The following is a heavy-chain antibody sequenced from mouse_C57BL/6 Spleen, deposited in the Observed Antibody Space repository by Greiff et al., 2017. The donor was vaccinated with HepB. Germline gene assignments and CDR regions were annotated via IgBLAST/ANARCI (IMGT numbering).Heavy chain of an antibody. J-gene: IGHJ4*01. Sequence: QVQLQQPGAELVKPGASVKLSCKASGYTFTSYWMQWVKQRPGQGLEWIGEIDPSDSYTNYNQKFKGKATLTVDTSSSTAYMQRSSLTSEDSAVYYCASGRNWGRYAMDYWGQGTSVTVSS. V-gene: IGHV1-50*01. CDR3: ASGRNWGRYAMDY. CDR1: GYTFTSYW. CDR2: IDPSDSYT. D-gene: IGHD4-1*01.